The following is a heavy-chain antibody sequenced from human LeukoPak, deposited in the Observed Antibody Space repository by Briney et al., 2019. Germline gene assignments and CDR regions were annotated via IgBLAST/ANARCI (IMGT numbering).Heavy chain of an antibody. D-gene: IGHD6-19*01. CDR2: IYYSGST. J-gene: IGHJ5*02. CDR3: ASTGYSSGWYH. Sequence: SETLSLTCTVSGGSISSSSYYWGWIRQPPGKGLEWIGSIYYSGSTNYNPSLKSRVTISVDTSKNQFSLKLSSVTAADTAVYYCASTGYSSGWYHWGQGTLVTVSS. V-gene: IGHV4-39*07. CDR1: GGSISSSSYY.